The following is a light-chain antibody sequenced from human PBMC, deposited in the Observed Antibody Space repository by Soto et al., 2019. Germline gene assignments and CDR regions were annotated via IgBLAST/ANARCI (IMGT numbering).Light chain of an antibody. CDR1: QDISSR. CDR2: AAS. CDR3: QQGISFPFT. J-gene: IGKJ3*01. V-gene: IGKV1-12*01. Sequence: DIQMTQSPSSVSASVGDRVTITCRASQDISSRLAWYQQKPGKAPKILIYAASRLQNGVPSRFSGSGSGTDFTLTISSLQPEDFATYYCQQGISFPFTFGPGTKVDIK.